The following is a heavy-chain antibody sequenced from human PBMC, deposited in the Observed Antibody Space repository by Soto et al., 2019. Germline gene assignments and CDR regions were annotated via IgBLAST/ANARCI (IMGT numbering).Heavy chain of an antibody. CDR1: GGSISSGDYY. D-gene: IGHD3-10*01. Sequence: QVQLQESGPGLVKPSQTLSLTCTVSGGSISSGDYYWSWIRQPPGKGLEWIGYIYYSGSTYYNPSLKTRVTRSVDTSKNQFSLKLSSVTAADTAVYYCARDPRGYYGSGSYYGYYGMDVWGQGTTVTVSS. CDR3: ARDPRGYYGSGSYYGYYGMDV. CDR2: IYYSGST. J-gene: IGHJ6*02. V-gene: IGHV4-30-4*01.